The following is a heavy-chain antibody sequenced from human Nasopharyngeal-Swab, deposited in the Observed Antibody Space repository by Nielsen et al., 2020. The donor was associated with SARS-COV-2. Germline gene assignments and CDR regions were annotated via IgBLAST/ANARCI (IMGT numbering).Heavy chain of an antibody. CDR1: GYSFISYD. V-gene: IGHV1-8*03. Sequence: ASVEASCRASGYSFISYDIHWVRQAAGQGVEWMGWMNPNSGNTGYAQRFQGRVTITRITSMKIAYMELSSLRFEDTAIYYCARSNNVLAPNYYGMDVWGQGTTVTVSS. D-gene: IGHD1-14*01. CDR2: MNPNSGNT. J-gene: IGHJ6*02. CDR3: ARSNNVLAPNYYGMDV.